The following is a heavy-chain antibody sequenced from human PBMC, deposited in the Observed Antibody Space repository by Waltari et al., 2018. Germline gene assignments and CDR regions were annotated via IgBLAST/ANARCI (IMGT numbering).Heavy chain of an antibody. CDR2: IYYSGST. J-gene: IGHJ3*02. V-gene: IGHV4-39*01. Sequence: IRQPPGKGLEWIGSIYYSGSTYYNPSLKSRVTISVDTSKNQFSLKLSSVTAADTAVYYCARLSAYYDYVWGSYRYDAFDIWGQGTMVTVSS. CDR3: ARLSAYYDYVWGSYRYDAFDI. D-gene: IGHD3-16*02.